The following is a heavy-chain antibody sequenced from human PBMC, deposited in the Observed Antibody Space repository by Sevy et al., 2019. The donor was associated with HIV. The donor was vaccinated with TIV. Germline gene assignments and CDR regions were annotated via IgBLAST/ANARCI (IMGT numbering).Heavy chain of an antibody. CDR2: IDPGDSDT. CDR3: ARLPTESHDAFDI. J-gene: IGHJ3*02. Sequence: GESLKISCKGSGYSFTSYWIGWVRQMPGKGLEWMGIIDPGDSDTRDSPSFQGQVTISADKSISTAYLQWSSLKASDTAMYYCARLPTESHDAFDIWGQGTMVTVSS. V-gene: IGHV5-51*01. CDR1: GYSFTSYW.